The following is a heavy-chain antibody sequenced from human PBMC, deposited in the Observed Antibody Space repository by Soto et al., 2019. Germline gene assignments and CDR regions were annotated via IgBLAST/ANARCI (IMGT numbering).Heavy chain of an antibody. Sequence: GGSLRLSCAASGFTFSSYAMHWVRQAPGKGLEWVAVISYDGSNKYYADSVKGRFTISRDNSKNTLYLQMNSLRAKDTAVYYCARSYDIEAVAAHYYYYGMDVWGQGTTVTVSS. CDR3: ARSYDIEAVAAHYYYYGMDV. CDR2: ISYDGSNK. V-gene: IGHV3-30-3*01. D-gene: IGHD6-19*01. J-gene: IGHJ6*02. CDR1: GFTFSSYA.